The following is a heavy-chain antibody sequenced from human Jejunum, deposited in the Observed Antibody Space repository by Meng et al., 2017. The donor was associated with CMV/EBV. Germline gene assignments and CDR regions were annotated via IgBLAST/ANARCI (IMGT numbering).Heavy chain of an antibody. Sequence: GFNFDEHAMHWIRKTPGKGLEWVSGITSSGDRMAYGDPVKGRFTISRDNAKKSLFLQMNSLRTDDMALYYCAKGDGSYYESAFDVWGQGTMVTVSS. V-gene: IGHV3-9*03. CDR3: AKGDGSYYESAFDV. D-gene: IGHD3-10*01. CDR2: ITSSGDRM. J-gene: IGHJ3*01. CDR1: GFNFDEHA.